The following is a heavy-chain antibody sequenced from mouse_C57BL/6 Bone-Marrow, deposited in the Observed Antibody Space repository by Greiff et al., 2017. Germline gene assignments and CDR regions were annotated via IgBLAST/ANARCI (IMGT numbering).Heavy chain of an antibody. Sequence: EVKVVESGEGLVKPGGSLKLSCAASGFTFSSYAMSWVRQTPEKRLEWVAYISSGGDYIYYADTVKGRFTISRDTARNTLYLQMSSLKSEDTAMYYCTQEGPFYSFDVWGTGTTVTVSS. J-gene: IGHJ1*03. CDR1: GFTFSSYA. CDR2: ISSGGDYI. D-gene: IGHD1-1*01. CDR3: TQEGPFYSFDV. V-gene: IGHV5-9-1*02.